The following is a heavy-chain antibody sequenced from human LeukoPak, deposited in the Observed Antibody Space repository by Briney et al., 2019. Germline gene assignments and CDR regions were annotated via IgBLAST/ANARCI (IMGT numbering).Heavy chain of an antibody. Sequence: GGSLRLSCVVSGFPFSSYGMHWVRQAPGKGLEWVAVISYDGNDKYYADSVKGRFTISRDNSKNTLYLQMNSLRAEDTAVYYCANGWFGRFPNQKPFDYWGQGTLVTVSS. D-gene: IGHD3-10*01. CDR2: ISYDGNDK. V-gene: IGHV3-30*18. J-gene: IGHJ4*02. CDR1: GFPFSSYG. CDR3: ANGWFGRFPNQKPFDY.